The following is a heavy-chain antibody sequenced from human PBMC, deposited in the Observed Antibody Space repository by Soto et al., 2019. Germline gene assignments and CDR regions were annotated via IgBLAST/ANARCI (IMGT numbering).Heavy chain of an antibody. V-gene: IGHV3-23*01. CDR1: GFTFRGDA. D-gene: IGHD1-1*01. Sequence: EVQLLESGGDLVQPGGSLRLACAASGFTFRGDAMSWVRQAPGKGLEWVSSISGSGEMTHYAESVKGRFTISRDNSKNTLSLQMESLRAEDTALYYCARSEMTYNWNDWGQGTLVTVSS. J-gene: IGHJ4*02. CDR2: ISGSGEMT. CDR3: ARSEMTYNWND.